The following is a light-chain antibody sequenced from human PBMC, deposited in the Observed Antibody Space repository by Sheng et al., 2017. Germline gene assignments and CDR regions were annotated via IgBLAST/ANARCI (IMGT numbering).Light chain of an antibody. Sequence: EIVLTQSPGTLSVSPGERATLSCRASQSISSNLAWYQQKPGQAPRLLIYDASTRATGIPGRFSGSGSGTDFTLTISSLEPEDFAVYYCQQRSNWPITFGQGTRLEIK. J-gene: IGKJ5*01. CDR3: QQRSNWPIT. CDR2: DAS. CDR1: QSISSN. V-gene: IGKV3-11*01.